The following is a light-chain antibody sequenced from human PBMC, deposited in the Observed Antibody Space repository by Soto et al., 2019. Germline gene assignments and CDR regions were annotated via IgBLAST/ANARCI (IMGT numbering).Light chain of an antibody. CDR2: DAS. Sequence: EIVLTQSPATLSLSPVERAILSCRASQSVGTYLAWYQQKPGQAPRLLIYDASNRATCIPARFGGSRSGTDFTFTINSLVPADFAVYYLQQRSNWPGTFGPGTKVDIK. CDR1: QSVGTY. CDR3: QQRSNWPGT. J-gene: IGKJ3*01. V-gene: IGKV3-11*01.